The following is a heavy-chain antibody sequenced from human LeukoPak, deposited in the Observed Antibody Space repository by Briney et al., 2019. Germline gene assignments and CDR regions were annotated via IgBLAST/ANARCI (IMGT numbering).Heavy chain of an antibody. J-gene: IGHJ3*02. V-gene: IGHV3-7*01. CDR1: GFTFSSYW. Sequence: GGSLRLSCAASGFTFSSYWMSWVRQAPGKGLEWVAIIKQDGSEKYYVDSVKGRFTISRDNAKNSLYLQMNSLRAEDTAVYYCARLYYYDSSGYPGDAFDIWGQGTMVTVSS. D-gene: IGHD3-22*01. CDR3: ARLYYYDSSGYPGDAFDI. CDR2: IKQDGSEK.